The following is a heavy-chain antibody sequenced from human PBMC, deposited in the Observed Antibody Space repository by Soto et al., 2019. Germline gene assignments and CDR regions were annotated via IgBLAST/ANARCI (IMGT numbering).Heavy chain of an antibody. V-gene: IGHV5-51*01. D-gene: IGHD2-2*01. Sequence: GESLKISCKHSGFNFPTFWIAWVRQMPGKGLEWMGTIYPDDSDTRYSPSFQGQVTISADKSIQTAYLQWGSLKASDTAMYYCARPMGLGCISTSCYGAWFDPWGQGTLVTVSS. CDR1: GFNFPTFW. CDR2: IYPDDSDT. CDR3: ARPMGLGCISTSCYGAWFDP. J-gene: IGHJ5*02.